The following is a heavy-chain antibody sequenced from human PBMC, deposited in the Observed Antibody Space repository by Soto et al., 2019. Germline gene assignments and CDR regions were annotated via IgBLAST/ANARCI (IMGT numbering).Heavy chain of an antibody. D-gene: IGHD6-6*01. CDR2: IISILDIP. CDR1: GGTVSAYT. J-gene: IGHJ4*02. V-gene: IGHV1-69*02. CDR3: ARENGTSSLDY. Sequence: QVQLVQSGAEVKKPGSSVKVSCEASGGTVSAYTINWVRQAPGQGLEWMGRIISILDIPNYAQKFQGRLXXXXXXXXXXXXXXXXXXXXXXXXXXXXARENGTSSLDYWGQGTLVTVSS.